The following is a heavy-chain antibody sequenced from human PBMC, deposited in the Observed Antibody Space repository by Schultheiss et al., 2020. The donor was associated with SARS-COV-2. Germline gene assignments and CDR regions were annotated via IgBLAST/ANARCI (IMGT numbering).Heavy chain of an antibody. D-gene: IGHD6-6*01. Sequence: GGSLRLSCAASGFTFSSYAMHWVRQAPGKGLEYVSTISSNGGSTYYADSVKGRFTISRDNSKNTLYLQMNSLRAEDTAVYYCAKDSGGGRYSSSSVGYFQHWGQGTLVTVSS. J-gene: IGHJ1*01. CDR1: GFTFSSYA. V-gene: IGHV3-64*04. CDR2: ISSNGGST. CDR3: AKDSGGGRYSSSSVGYFQH.